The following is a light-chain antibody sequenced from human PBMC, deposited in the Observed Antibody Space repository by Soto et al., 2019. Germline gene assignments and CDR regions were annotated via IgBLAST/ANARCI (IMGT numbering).Light chain of an antibody. CDR2: AAS. CDR3: QKYDSAPYT. V-gene: IGKV1-27*01. Sequence: DIQMTQSPSSLSAYVGDKVTITCRASQGISNSLAWYQQKPGKVPKLVIYAASTLQSGVPSRFIGSGSGTDFTLTISSLQPDDFATYYCQKYDSAPYTFAQGTKLEIK. CDR1: QGISNS. J-gene: IGKJ2*01.